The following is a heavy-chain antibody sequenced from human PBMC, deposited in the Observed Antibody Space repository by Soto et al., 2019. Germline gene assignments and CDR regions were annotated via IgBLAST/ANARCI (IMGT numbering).Heavy chain of an antibody. Sequence: QVQLVESGGGVVQPGRSLRLSCAASGFTFSSYGMHWVRQAPGKGLEWVAVIWYDGSNKYYADSVKGRFTISRDNSKNMLYLQMNSLRAEDTAVYYCAREKSPLVVAATLGYWGQGTLVTVSS. CDR2: IWYDGSNK. J-gene: IGHJ4*02. CDR1: GFTFSSYG. D-gene: IGHD2-15*01. CDR3: AREKSPLVVAATLGY. V-gene: IGHV3-33*01.